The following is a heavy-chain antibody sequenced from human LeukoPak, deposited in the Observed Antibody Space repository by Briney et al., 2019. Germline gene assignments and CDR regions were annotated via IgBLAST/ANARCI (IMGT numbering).Heavy chain of an antibody. V-gene: IGHV4-39*01. CDR2: IYYLGST. J-gene: IGHJ4*02. D-gene: IGHD4-23*01. CDR1: GGSISSSGYY. CDR3: ARHLSTVVTPDFDY. Sequence: SGTLSLTCTVSGGSISSSGYYWGWIRQPPGKGLEWIGSIYYLGSTYYNPSLKSRVTISVDTSKNQFSLRLSSVTAADTAVYYCARHLSTVVTPDFDYWGQGTLVTVSS.